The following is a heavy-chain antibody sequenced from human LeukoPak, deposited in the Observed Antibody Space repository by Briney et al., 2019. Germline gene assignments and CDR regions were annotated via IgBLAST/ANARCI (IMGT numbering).Heavy chain of an antibody. D-gene: IGHD6-13*01. Sequence: GGSLRLSCAASGFTFSSYEMNWVRQAPGKGLEWVSYISSSGSTIYYADSVKGRFTISRDNAKNSLYLQMNSLRAEDTAVYYHARVRGPYSSSWYYFDYWGQGTLVTVSS. CDR2: ISSSGSTI. CDR3: ARVRGPYSSSWYYFDY. CDR1: GFTFSSYE. V-gene: IGHV3-48*03. J-gene: IGHJ4*02.